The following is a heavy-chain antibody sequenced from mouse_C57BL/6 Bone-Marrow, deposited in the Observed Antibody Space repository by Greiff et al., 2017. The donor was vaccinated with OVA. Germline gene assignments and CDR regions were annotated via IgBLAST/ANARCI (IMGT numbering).Heavy chain of an antibody. CDR2: ISYDGST. CDR3: ARSYGNYDSWYFDV. Sequence: EVKLQESGPGLVKPSQSLSLTCSVTGYSITSGYYWNWIRQFPGNKLEWMGYISYDGSTNYNPSLKNRISITRDTSKNQFFLKLNSVTTEDTATXYCARSYGNYDSWYFDVWGTGTTVTVSS. CDR1: GYSITSGYY. V-gene: IGHV3-6*01. D-gene: IGHD2-1*01. J-gene: IGHJ1*03.